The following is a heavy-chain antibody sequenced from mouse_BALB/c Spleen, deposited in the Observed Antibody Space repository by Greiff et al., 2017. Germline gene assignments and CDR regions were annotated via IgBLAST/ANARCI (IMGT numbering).Heavy chain of an antibody. CDR3: ARKTGGNEDYYAMDY. V-gene: IGHV1-39*01. D-gene: IGHD2-1*01. J-gene: IGHJ4*01. Sequence: EVQLQQTGPELVKPWASVKISCKASGYSFTDYIMLWVKQSHGKSLEWIGNINPYYGSTSYNLKFKGKATLTVDKSSSTAYMQLNSLTSEDSAVYYCARKTGGNEDYYAMDYWGQGTSVTVSS. CDR1: GYSFTDYI. CDR2: INPYYGST.